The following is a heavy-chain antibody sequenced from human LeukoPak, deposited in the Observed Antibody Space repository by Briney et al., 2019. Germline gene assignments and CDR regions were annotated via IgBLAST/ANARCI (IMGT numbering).Heavy chain of an antibody. CDR1: GGSINSYF. CDR2: VYYTGST. CDR3: ARGRRDGSYYFDY. J-gene: IGHJ4*02. Sequence: SETLSLTCTVSGGSINSYFWSWIRQSPGKGLEWIGYVYYTGSTNYNPSLKSHFTISMDTSKNQFSLKLSSVTVADAAVYYCARGRRDGSYYFDYWGQGTLVTVSS. V-gene: IGHV4-59*01.